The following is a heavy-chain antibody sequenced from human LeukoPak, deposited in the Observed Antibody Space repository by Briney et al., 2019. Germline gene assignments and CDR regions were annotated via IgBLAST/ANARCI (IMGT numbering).Heavy chain of an antibody. CDR1: GGSISSSSYY. V-gene: IGHV4-39*01. CDR2: IYYSGST. Sequence: SETLSLTCTVSGGSISSSSYYWGWIRQPPGKGLEWIGSIYYSGSTYYNPSLKSRVTISVDTSKNQFSLKLSSVTAADTAVYYCAAGGITIFGVVNYWGQGTLVTVSS. D-gene: IGHD3-3*01. J-gene: IGHJ4*02. CDR3: AAGGITIFGVVNY.